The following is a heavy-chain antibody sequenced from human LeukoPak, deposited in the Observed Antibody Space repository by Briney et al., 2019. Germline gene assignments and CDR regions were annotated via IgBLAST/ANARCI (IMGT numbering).Heavy chain of an antibody. CDR1: GGTFSSYA. D-gene: IGHD2-15*01. J-gene: IGHJ6*02. CDR3: AREGGGIVVVVAANYGMDV. V-gene: IGHV1-69*04. CDR2: IIPILGIA. Sequence: ASVKVSCKSSGGTFSSYAISWVRQAPGQGLEWMGRIIPILGIANYAQKFQGRVTITADKSTSTAYMELSSLRSEDTAVYYCAREGGGIVVVVAANYGMDVWGQGTTVTVSS.